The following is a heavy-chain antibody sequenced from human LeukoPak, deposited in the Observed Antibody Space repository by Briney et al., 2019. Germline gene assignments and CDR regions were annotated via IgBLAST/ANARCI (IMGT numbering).Heavy chain of an antibody. CDR3: ARVGIAETSIDY. Sequence: SETLSLTCAVYGGSFSGYYWSWIRQPPGNGLEWIGEINHSGSTNYNPSLKSRVTISVDTSKNQFSLKLSSVTAADTAVYYCARVGIAETSIDYWGQGTLVTVSS. CDR2: INHSGST. J-gene: IGHJ4*02. CDR1: GGSFSGYY. V-gene: IGHV4-34*01. D-gene: IGHD6-13*01.